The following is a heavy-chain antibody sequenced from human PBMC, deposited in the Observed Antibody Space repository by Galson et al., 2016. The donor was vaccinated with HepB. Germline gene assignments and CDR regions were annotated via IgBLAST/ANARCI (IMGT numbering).Heavy chain of an antibody. Sequence: CAISGDSVSSNSAAWNWIRQSPSRGLEWLGRTYCRSKCYNDYAVSVKTRITINPDTAKNQFSLQLKSVTPEDTAVYYCARESSLYTGYTSGGRNDFWGQGTLLTVSS. J-gene: IGHJ4*02. CDR2: TYCRSKCYN. V-gene: IGHV6-1*01. D-gene: IGHD6-19*01. CDR3: ARESSLYTGYTSGGRNDF. CDR1: GDSVSSNSAA.